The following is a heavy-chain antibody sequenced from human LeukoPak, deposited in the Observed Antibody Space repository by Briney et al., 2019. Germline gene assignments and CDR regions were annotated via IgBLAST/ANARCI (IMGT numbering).Heavy chain of an antibody. CDR2: IIPIFGTA. Sequence: TVKVSCKASGGTFSSYAISWVRQAPGQGLEWMGGIIPIFGTANYAQKFQGRVTITADESTSTAYMELSSLRSEDTAVYYCARDKSVVVPARYWGQGTLVTVSS. V-gene: IGHV1-69*13. CDR1: GGTFSSYA. CDR3: ARDKSVVVPARY. D-gene: IGHD2-2*01. J-gene: IGHJ4*02.